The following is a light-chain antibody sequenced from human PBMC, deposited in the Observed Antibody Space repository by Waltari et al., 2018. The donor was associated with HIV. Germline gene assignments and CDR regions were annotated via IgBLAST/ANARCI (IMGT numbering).Light chain of an antibody. CDR3: CSYIGNYTWV. V-gene: IGLV2-11*01. CDR1: TSDIGTYTW. CDR2: DVS. Sequence: QSALTQPRSVSGSPGQSATIACTGPTSDIGTYTWVNWYQQNPGKVPKLMIYDVSERPSGVPDRFSGSKSGNTASLTISGLQADDEADYYCCSYIGNYTWVFGGGTKLTVL. J-gene: IGLJ3*02.